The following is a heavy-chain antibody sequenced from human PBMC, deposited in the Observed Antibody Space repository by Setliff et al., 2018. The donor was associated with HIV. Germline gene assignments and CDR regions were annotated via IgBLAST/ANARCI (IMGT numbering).Heavy chain of an antibody. Sequence: LRLSCAASGFTFSRYAMSWVRQAPGKGLEWVSKTTYYADSVKGRFTISRDNSKSTLYLQMNSLRAEDTAIYYCAKHRSIGVAGYDAFDIWGQGTMVTVSS. CDR2: TT. CDR3: AKHRSIGVAGYDAFDI. D-gene: IGHD6-19*01. V-gene: IGHV3-23*01. CDR1: GFTFSRYA. J-gene: IGHJ3*02.